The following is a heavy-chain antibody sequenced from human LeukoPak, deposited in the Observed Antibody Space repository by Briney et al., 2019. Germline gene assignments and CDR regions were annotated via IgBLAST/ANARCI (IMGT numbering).Heavy chain of an antibody. Sequence: GSLRLSCAASGFTFSNYVMSWIRQPPGKGLEWIGEINHSGSTNYNPSLKSRVTISVDTSKNQFSLKLSSVTAADTAVYYCARNSSGYSFDYWGQGTLVTVSS. V-gene: IGHV4-34*01. CDR3: ARNSSGYSFDY. J-gene: IGHJ4*02. CDR1: GFTFSNYV. CDR2: INHSGST. D-gene: IGHD3-22*01.